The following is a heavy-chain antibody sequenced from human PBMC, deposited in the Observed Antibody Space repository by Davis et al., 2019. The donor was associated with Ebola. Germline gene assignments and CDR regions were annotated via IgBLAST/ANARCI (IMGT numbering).Heavy chain of an antibody. CDR3: VKVGGSCYSAGDY. D-gene: IGHD2-15*01. V-gene: IGHV3-30*14. CDR2: ISYDGSNK. Sequence: GESLKISCAASGFTFSSYAMHWVRQAPGKGLEWVAVISYDGSNKYYADSVKDRVTISRDNSKNTLYLQMSSLRPEDTAVYYCVKVGGSCYSAGDYWGQGTLVTVSS. J-gene: IGHJ4*02. CDR1: GFTFSSYA.